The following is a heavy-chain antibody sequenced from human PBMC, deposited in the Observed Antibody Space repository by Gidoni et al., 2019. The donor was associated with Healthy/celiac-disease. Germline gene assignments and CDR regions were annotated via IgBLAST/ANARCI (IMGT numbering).Heavy chain of an antibody. Sequence: QVQLVQSGAEVKKPGSSVKVSCKASGGTFSSYAISWVRQAPGQGLEWMGGIIPIFGTANYAQKFQGRVTITADESTSTAYMELSSLRSEDTAVYYCAREPVNCSGGSCYREGWYDPWGQGTLVTVSS. CDR3: AREPVNCSGGSCYREGWYDP. CDR2: IIPIFGTA. CDR1: GGTFSSYA. D-gene: IGHD2-15*01. J-gene: IGHJ5*02. V-gene: IGHV1-69*01.